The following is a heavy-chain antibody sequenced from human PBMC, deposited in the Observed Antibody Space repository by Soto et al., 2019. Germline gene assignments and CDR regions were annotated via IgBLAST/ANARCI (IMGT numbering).Heavy chain of an antibody. CDR2: IIPIFGTA. Sequence: GASVKVSCKASGGTFSSYAISWVRQAPGQGLEWMGGIIPIFGTANYAQKSQGRVTITADESTSTAYMELSSLRSEDTAVYYCARDIGYSYGVYYYYYMDVWGKGTKVTVSS. V-gene: IGHV1-69*13. J-gene: IGHJ6*03. CDR3: ARDIGYSYGVYYYYYMDV. CDR1: GGTFSSYA. D-gene: IGHD5-18*01.